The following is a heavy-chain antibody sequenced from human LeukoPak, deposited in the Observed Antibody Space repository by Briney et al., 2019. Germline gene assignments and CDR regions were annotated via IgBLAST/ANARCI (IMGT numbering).Heavy chain of an antibody. D-gene: IGHD3-9*01. CDR2: IKSKTDGGTT. CDR3: TTIVPHYDILTGYTATSDY. CDR1: GFTFSNAW. Sequence: GGSLRLSCAASGFTFSNAWMSWVRQAPGKGLEWVGRIKSKTDGGTTDYAAPVKGRFTISRDDSKNTLYLQMNSLKTEDTAVYYCTTIVPHYDILTGYTATSDYWGQGTLVTVSS. V-gene: IGHV3-15*01. J-gene: IGHJ4*02.